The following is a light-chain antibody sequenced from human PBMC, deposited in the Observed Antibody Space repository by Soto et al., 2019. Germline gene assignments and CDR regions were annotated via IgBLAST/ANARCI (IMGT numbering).Light chain of an antibody. V-gene: IGKV1-27*01. Sequence: DIQKTQSPSSLSASVGDRVTITCRASQGISNYLAWYQQRPGKVPHLMIYGASTLQSGVPSRFSGSGSGTDFTLTISSLQPEDVATYYCQKYDSVPLTFGGGTKVEIK. CDR3: QKYDSVPLT. J-gene: IGKJ4*01. CDR1: QGISNY. CDR2: GAS.